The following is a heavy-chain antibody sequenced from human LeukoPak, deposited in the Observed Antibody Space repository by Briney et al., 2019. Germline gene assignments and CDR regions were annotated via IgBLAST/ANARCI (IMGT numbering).Heavy chain of an antibody. CDR1: GFPFNRFA. V-gene: IGHV3-23*01. CDR2: ISGGGVA. J-gene: IGHJ4*02. CDR3: AKEGITGADS. Sequence: GGSLTLSCTASGFPFNRFAMSWVRQAPGQGLAWVSAISGGGVAHYADSVKGRFTISRDNSKNTLFLHMNNLTADDTALYYCAKEGITGADSWGQGTLVSVSS.